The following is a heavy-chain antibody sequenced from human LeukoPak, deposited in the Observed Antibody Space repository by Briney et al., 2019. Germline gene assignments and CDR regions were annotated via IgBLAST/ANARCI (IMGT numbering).Heavy chain of an antibody. CDR2: ISGSGGST. CDR3: AKDVYSYGYLDY. CDR1: GFTFISHA. J-gene: IGHJ4*02. D-gene: IGHD5-18*01. V-gene: IGHV3-23*01. Sequence: GGSLRLSCASTGFTFISHAMSWVRQAPGKGLEWVSAISGSGGSTYYADSVKGRFTISRDNPKNTLYLQMNSLRAEDTAVYYCAKDVYSYGYLDYWGQGTLVTVSS.